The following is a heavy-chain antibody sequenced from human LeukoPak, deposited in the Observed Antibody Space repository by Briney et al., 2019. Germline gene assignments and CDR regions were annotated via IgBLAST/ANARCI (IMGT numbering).Heavy chain of an antibody. CDR3: AGDYDFD. Sequence: GGSLRLSCAASGFTVSSSYMSWVRQAPGKGLEWVSVTYSGGSTYYTDSVKGRFTISRDNSKNTVYLQMNSLRAEDTAIYYCAGDYDFDWGQGTLVTVSS. V-gene: IGHV3-53*01. J-gene: IGHJ4*02. CDR2: TYSGGST. CDR1: GFTVSSSY. D-gene: IGHD3-3*01.